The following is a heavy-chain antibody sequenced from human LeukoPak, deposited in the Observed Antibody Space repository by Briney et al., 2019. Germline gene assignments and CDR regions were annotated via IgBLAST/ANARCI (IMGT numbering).Heavy chain of an antibody. CDR1: GYTFTSYY. Sequence: ASVKVSCKASGYTFTSYYMHWVRQAPGQGLEWMGIINPSGGSTSYAQKFQGRVTMTRDTSTSTVYMELSSLRSEDTAVYYSAIPDPYYYDSSGYYKRGYWYFDLWGRGTLVTVSS. CDR3: AIPDPYYYDSSGYYKRGYWYFDL. J-gene: IGHJ2*01. D-gene: IGHD3-22*01. V-gene: IGHV1-46*01. CDR2: INPSGGST.